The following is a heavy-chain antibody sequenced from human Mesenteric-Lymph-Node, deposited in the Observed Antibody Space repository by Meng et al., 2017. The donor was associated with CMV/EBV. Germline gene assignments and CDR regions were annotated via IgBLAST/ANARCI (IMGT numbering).Heavy chain of an antibody. V-gene: IGHV1-8*01. D-gene: IGHD3-3*01. CDR3: AREPRFLEWLPPFDY. Sequence: ASVKVSCKASGYTFSSFDINWVRQATGQGLEWMAWMNPNSANTGYAQKFQGRVTMTTNTSTNTAHMELRSLRSDDTAVYYCAREPRFLEWLPPFDYWGQGILVTVSS. CDR1: GYTFSSFD. CDR2: MNPNSANT. J-gene: IGHJ4*01.